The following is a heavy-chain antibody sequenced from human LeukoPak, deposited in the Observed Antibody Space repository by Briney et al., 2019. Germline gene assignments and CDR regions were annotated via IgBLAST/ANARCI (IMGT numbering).Heavy chain of an antibody. CDR2: IYWDDEK. Sequence: SGPTLVNPTQTLTLTCTLSGFSFNTHGVGVGWIRQPPGKALEGLAFIYWDDEKHYSPSLKSRLTITKDTSRNQVVLTMTNMDPVDTGTYYCVHRRNYYFDYWGQGALVTVSS. D-gene: IGHD1-14*01. CDR1: GFSFNTHGVG. CDR3: VHRRNYYFDY. V-gene: IGHV2-5*02. J-gene: IGHJ4*02.